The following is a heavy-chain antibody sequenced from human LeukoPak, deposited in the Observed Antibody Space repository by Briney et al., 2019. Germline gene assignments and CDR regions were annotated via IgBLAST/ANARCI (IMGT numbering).Heavy chain of an antibody. Sequence: GASLRLSCAASGFTFSSYGMHWVRQAPGKGLEWVAVIWYDGSNKYYADSVKGRFTISRDNSKNTLYLQMNSLRAEDTAVYYCARQIAVAGTGLDYWGQGTLVTVSS. D-gene: IGHD6-19*01. CDR2: IWYDGSNK. CDR3: ARQIAVAGTGLDY. CDR1: GFTFSSYG. V-gene: IGHV3-33*01. J-gene: IGHJ4*02.